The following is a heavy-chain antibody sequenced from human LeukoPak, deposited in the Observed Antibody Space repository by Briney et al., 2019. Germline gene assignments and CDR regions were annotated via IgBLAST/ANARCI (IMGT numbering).Heavy chain of an antibody. J-gene: IGHJ4*02. D-gene: IGHD5-12*01. V-gene: IGHV3-30*02. CDR3: AKGYSGYDFARGPFDY. CDR1: GFTFSDPY. CDR2: IRYDGSNK. Sequence: GGSLRLSCAASGFTFSDPYMDWVRQAPGKGLEWVAFIRYDGSNKYYADSVKGRFTISRDNSKNTLYLQMNSLRAEDTAVYYCAKGYSGYDFARGPFDYWGQGTLVTVPS.